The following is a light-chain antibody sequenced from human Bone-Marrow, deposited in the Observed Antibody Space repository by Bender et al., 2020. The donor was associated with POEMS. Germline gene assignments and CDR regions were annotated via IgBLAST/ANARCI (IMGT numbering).Light chain of an antibody. CDR3: LLCYSGTWV. CDR1: TGPVTGGQY. V-gene: IGLV7-46*01. CDR2: DSN. Sequence: QAVVTQEPSLTVSPGGTVTLTCDSDTGPVTGGQYPFWIQQRPGQAPRTLIYDSNKKHSWTPARFSGSLRGGTAALTLSDAQPDDEADYYCLLCYSGTWVFGGGTRLTVL. J-gene: IGLJ3*02.